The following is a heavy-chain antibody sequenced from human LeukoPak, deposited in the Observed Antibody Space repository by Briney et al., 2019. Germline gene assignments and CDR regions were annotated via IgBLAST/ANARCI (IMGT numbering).Heavy chain of an antibody. J-gene: IGHJ5*02. CDR2: IIPILGIA. Sequence: ASVKVSCKASRGTFSSYAISWVRQAPGQGLEWMGRIIPILGIANYAQKFQGRVTITADKSTSTAYMELSSLRSEDTAVYYCARFRWFGELLFNWFDPWGQGTLVTVSS. CDR3: ARFRWFGELLFNWFDP. CDR1: RGTFSSYA. V-gene: IGHV1-69*04. D-gene: IGHD3-10*01.